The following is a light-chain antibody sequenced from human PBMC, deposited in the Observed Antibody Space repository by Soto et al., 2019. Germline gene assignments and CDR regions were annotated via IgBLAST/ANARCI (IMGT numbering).Light chain of an antibody. CDR2: EVS. V-gene: IGLV2-14*01. Sequence: QSALTQPASVSGSPGQSITISCTGTSSDVGGYDYVSWYQQHPGKAPKLVIYEVSYRPSWVSNRFSASKSGNTASLTISGLQAEDEANYYCNSYTTRHPLVFGGGTKLTVL. CDR3: NSYTTRHPLV. J-gene: IGLJ3*02. CDR1: SSDVGGYDY.